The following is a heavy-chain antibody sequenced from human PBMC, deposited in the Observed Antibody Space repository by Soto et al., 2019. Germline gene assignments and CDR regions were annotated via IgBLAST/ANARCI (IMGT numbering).Heavy chain of an antibody. J-gene: IGHJ6*02. D-gene: IGHD2-2*01. CDR2: IIPIFGIA. CDR3: AREDRDRETGLVPAAIDGMDV. CDR1: GGTFSRYS. V-gene: IGHV1-69*08. Sequence: QVQLVQSGAEVKKPGSSVKVSCKASGGTFSRYSITWVRQAPGHGLGWIGRIIPIFGIASYAQKFQGRVTITADEPTSTAYMELSSLRSDDTAVYYCAREDRDRETGLVPAAIDGMDVWGQGTTVTVSS.